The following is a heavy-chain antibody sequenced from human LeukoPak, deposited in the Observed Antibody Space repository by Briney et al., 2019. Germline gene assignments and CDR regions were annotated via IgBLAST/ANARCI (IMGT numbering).Heavy chain of an antibody. V-gene: IGHV1-69*04. CDR1: GGTFSSYA. Sequence: SVKVSCKASGGTFSSYAISWVRQAPGQGLEWMGRIIPILGIANYAQKFQGRVTITADKSTCTAYMELSSLRSEDTAVYYCARDLRGSSSWYGWFDPWGQGTLVTVSS. CDR3: ARDLRGSSSWYGWFDP. CDR2: IIPILGIA. J-gene: IGHJ5*02. D-gene: IGHD6-13*01.